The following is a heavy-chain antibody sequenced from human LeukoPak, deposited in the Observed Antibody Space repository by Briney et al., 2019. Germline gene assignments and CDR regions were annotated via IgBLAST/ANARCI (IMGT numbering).Heavy chain of an antibody. D-gene: IGHD6-13*01. CDR2: IKQDGSEK. Sequence: PGGSLRLSCAASGFTFSSYSMNWVRQAPGKGLEGLANIKQDGSEKYYVDSVKGRFTISRDNAKNSLYLQMNSLRAEDTAVYYCARDHSSSWYSWFDPWGQGTLVTVSS. CDR1: GFTFSSYS. J-gene: IGHJ5*02. V-gene: IGHV3-7*01. CDR3: ARDHSSSWYSWFDP.